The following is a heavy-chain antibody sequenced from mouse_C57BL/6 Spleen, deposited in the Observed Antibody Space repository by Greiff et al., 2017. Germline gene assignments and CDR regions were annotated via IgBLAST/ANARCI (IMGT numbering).Heavy chain of an antibody. J-gene: IGHJ4*01. V-gene: IGHV1-72*01. CDR1: GYTFTSYW. CDR2: IDPNSGGT. CDR3: ARRIGNPHFYAMDY. Sequence: QVQLQQPGAELVKPGASVKLSCKASGYTFTSYWMHWVKQRPGRGLEWIGRIDPNSGGTKYNEKFKSKATLTVDKPSSTAYMQLSSLTSEDSAVYYCARRIGNPHFYAMDYWGQGTSVTVSS. D-gene: IGHD2-1*01.